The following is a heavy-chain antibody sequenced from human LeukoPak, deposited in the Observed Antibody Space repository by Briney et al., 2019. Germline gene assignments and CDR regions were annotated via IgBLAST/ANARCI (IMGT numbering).Heavy chain of an antibody. CDR1: GFTVSSNY. J-gene: IGHJ3*02. CDR3: ARDPFSSGWTGGAFDI. Sequence: PGGSLRFSCAASGFTVSSNYMSWVRQAPGKGLEWVSVIYSGGSTYYADSVKGRFTISRDNSKNTLYLQMNSLRAEDTAVYYCARDPFSSGWTGGAFDIWGQGTMVTVSS. CDR2: IYSGGST. D-gene: IGHD6-19*01. V-gene: IGHV3-66*01.